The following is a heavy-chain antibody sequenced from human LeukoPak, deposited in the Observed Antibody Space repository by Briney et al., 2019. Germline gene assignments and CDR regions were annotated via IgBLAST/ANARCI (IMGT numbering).Heavy chain of an antibody. CDR2: ISYDGSNK. CDR3: ASYAAYYYMDV. D-gene: IGHD2-15*01. CDR1: GFTFSSYA. J-gene: IGHJ6*03. Sequence: GRSLRLSCAASGFTFSSYAMHWVRQAPGKGLEWVAVISYDGSNKYYADSVKGRFTISRDNSKNTLYLQMNSLRAEDTAVYYCASYAAYYYMDVWGKGTTVTVSS. V-gene: IGHV3-30*04.